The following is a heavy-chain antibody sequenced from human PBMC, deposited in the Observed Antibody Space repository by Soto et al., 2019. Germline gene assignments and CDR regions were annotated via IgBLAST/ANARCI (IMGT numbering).Heavy chain of an antibody. CDR2: INADNDNT. D-gene: IGHD2-2*01. CDR3: ARGHATGQLDP. CDR1: GYTFTRYT. V-gene: IGHV1-3*01. Sequence: QVQLVQSGAEVKKPGASVKLSCKASGYTFTRYTMNWVRQAPGQRLEWMGWINADNDNTKSSQKFQDRVIMTSDTYASTAYLDLGSLSSEYTAVYYGARGHATGQLDPWGQGTLVTVSS. J-gene: IGHJ5*02.